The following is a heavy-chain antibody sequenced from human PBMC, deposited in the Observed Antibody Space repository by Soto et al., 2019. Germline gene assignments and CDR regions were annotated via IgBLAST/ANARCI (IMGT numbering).Heavy chain of an antibody. CDR3: AKQYYDYWSGHYTGSDY. D-gene: IGHD3-3*01. J-gene: IGHJ4*02. V-gene: IGHV3-23*01. Sequence: PGGSLRLSCAASGFTFSSYAMSWVRQAPGKGLEWVAAISASGGTTYYADSVKGRFTISRDNSNNTLYLQMNSLRAEDTAVYYCAKQYYDYWSGHYTGSDYWGQGTPVTVSS. CDR1: GFTFSSYA. CDR2: ISASGGTT.